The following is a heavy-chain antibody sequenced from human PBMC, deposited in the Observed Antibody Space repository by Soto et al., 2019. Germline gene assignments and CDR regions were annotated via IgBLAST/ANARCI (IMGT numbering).Heavy chain of an antibody. V-gene: IGHV1-69*06. Sequence: SVKVSCKASGGSLSTNPISWVRQAPGQGLEWMGGTGSGTGPGNHAQKFQGRLTVTADKSTSTVYMELTNLSSEGTAVYYCARRDSGGFYRFFDSWGQGTLVTVSS. D-gene: IGHD2-15*01. CDR3: ARRDSGGFYRFFDS. CDR2: TGSGTGPG. CDR1: GGSLSTNP. J-gene: IGHJ4*02.